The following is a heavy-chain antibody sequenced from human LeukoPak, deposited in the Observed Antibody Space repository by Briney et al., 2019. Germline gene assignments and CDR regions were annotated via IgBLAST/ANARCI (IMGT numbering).Heavy chain of an antibody. V-gene: IGHV3-30*02. D-gene: IGHD3-16*02. CDR3: ARDNRWACDY. Sequence: PGGSLRLSCAASGFTFSSYGMHWVRQAPGKGLEWVAFIRYDGSNKYYADSVKGRFTISRDNSKNTLYLQMNSLRAEDTAVYYCARDNRWACDYWGQGTLVTVSS. CDR1: GFTFSSYG. CDR2: IRYDGSNK. J-gene: IGHJ4*02.